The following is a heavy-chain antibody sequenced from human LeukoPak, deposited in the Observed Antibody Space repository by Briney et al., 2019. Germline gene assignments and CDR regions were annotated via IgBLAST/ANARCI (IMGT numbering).Heavy chain of an antibody. CDR3: AKDRDYYDSFGFDY. J-gene: IGHJ4*02. Sequence: GGSLRLSCAASGFTFSSYAMSWVRQAPGKGLEWVSAISGSGGSTYYADFVKGRFTISRDNSKNTLYLQMNSLRAEDTAVYYCAKDRDYYDSFGFDYWGQGTLVTVSS. CDR2: ISGSGGST. CDR1: GFTFSSYA. D-gene: IGHD3-22*01. V-gene: IGHV3-23*01.